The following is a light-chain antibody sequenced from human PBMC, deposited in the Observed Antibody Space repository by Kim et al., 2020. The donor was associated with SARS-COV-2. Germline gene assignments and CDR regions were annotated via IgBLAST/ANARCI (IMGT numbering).Light chain of an antibody. J-gene: IGLJ3*02. CDR3: GAGDGSLNGRV. V-gene: IGLV1-44*01. Sequence: GQRCTMSCSESTSNIRSNTVNWYQPLPGTAPKLIIYSDNQRPSGVPGRFSGSRSGTSASLAISGHQSEDEADYYCGAGDGSLNGRVFGGGTQLTVL. CDR2: SDN. CDR1: TSNIRSNT.